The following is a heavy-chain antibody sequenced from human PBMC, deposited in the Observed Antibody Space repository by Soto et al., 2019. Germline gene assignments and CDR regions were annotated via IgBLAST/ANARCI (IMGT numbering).Heavy chain of an antibody. CDR2: ISSSSSYI. Sequence: EVQLVESGGGLVKPGGSLRLSCAASGFTFSSYSMNWVRQAPGKGLEWVSSISSSSSYIYYADSVKGRFTISRDNAKNSLYLQMNSLSAEDTAVYYCARDRPRKTDDFWSGPIYYYGMDVWGQGTTVTVSS. D-gene: IGHD3-3*01. V-gene: IGHV3-21*01. CDR3: ARDRPRKTDDFWSGPIYYYGMDV. J-gene: IGHJ6*02. CDR1: GFTFSSYS.